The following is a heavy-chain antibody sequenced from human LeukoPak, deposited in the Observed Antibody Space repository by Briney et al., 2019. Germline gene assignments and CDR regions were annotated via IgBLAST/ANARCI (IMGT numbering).Heavy chain of an antibody. V-gene: IGHV1-8*01. J-gene: IGHJ6*04. CDR3: ASKGGYGRSYGMDV. CDR2: MNPNSGNT. CDR1: GYTFTSYD. Sequence: ASVKVSCKASGYTFTSYDINWVRQATGQGLEWMGWMNPNSGNTGYAQKFQGRVTMTRNTSISTAYMELSSLRSEDTAVYYCASKGGYGRSYGMDVWGKGTTVTVSS. D-gene: IGHD5-12*01.